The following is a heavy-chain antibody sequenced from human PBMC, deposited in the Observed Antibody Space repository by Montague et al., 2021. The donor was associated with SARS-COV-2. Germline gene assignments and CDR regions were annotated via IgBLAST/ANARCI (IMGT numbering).Heavy chain of an antibody. V-gene: IGHV4-61*01. CDR2: HFNIDTA. Sequence: SETLSLTCTVSDGSNISTYRNWNWLRQSPGRGLDWIVCFHFNIDTADNHASLRSLAILSADTSKDQFLLKLTAVTAADTAVYYCTRGIDSYKTDYWGQGIQVTVSS. J-gene: IGHJ4*02. CDR3: TRGIDSYKTDY. D-gene: IGHD6-13*01. CDR1: DGSNISTYRN.